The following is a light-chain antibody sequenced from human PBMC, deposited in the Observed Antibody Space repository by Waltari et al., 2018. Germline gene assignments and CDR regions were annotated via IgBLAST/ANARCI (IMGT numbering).Light chain of an antibody. CDR1: QNIRSY. Sequence: DLQMTQSPSSLSASVGDRVTISCRASQNIRSYLSWYQQKPGIAPKWVIYAAFTLQSGVPSRFSGSGSGTNFTLTITSLQAEDFATYFCQASYTTPYSFGQGTKVEIK. V-gene: IGKV1-39*01. CDR3: QASYTTPYS. CDR2: AAF. J-gene: IGKJ2*03.